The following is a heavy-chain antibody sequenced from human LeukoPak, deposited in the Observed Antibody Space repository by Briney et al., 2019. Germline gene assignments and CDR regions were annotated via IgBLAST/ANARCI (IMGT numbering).Heavy chain of an antibody. Sequence: GESLKISCKGSGYTFTGYYMHWVRQAPGQGLEWMGWINPNSGGTNYAQKFQGRVTMTRDTSISTAYMELSRLRSDDTAVYYCAREPRLYCSGGSCYSDAFDIWGQGTMVTVSS. CDR1: GYTFTGYY. D-gene: IGHD2-15*01. V-gene: IGHV1-2*02. J-gene: IGHJ3*02. CDR2: INPNSGGT. CDR3: AREPRLYCSGGSCYSDAFDI.